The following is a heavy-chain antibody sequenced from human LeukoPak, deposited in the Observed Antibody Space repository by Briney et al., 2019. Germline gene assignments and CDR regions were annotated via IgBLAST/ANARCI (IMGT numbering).Heavy chain of an antibody. CDR3: ARTSHESVLYWSDP. CDR1: GYTFTTYG. Sequence: ASVKVSCKASGYTFTTYGIGWVRQAPGQGLEWMGWISGYNGKTNYAQKFQGRVTMTTDTSTSTAYMELRSLTSDDTAVYYCARTSHESVLYWSDPWGQGTLFNVSS. V-gene: IGHV1-18*01. CDR2: ISGYNGKT. D-gene: IGHD3-16*01. J-gene: IGHJ5*02.